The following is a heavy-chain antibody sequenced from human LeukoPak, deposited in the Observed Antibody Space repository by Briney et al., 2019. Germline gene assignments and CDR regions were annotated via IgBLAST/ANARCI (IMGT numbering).Heavy chain of an antibody. V-gene: IGHV3-21*01. CDR1: GFTFSSYS. CDR2: ISSSSSYI. J-gene: IGHJ3*02. Sequence: GGSLRLSCAASGFTFSSYSMNWVRQAPGKGLEWVSSISSSSSYIYYADSVKGRFTISRDNAKNSLYLQMNSLRAEDTAVYYCARGDYGDYGMDAFDIWGQGTMVTVSS. CDR3: ARGDYGDYGMDAFDI. D-gene: IGHD4-17*01.